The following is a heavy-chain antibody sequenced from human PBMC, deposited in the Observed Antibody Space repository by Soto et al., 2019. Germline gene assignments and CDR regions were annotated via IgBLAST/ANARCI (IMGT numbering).Heavy chain of an antibody. J-gene: IGHJ3*02. CDR3: ARGGRYCDFYGAFDI. CDR2: IGTAGDT. D-gene: IGHD3-3*01. CDR1: GFTFSSYD. Sequence: PGGSLRLSCAASGFTFSSYDMHWVRQATGKGLEWVSAIGTAGDTYYPGSVKGRFTISRENAKNSLYLQMNSLRAGDTAVYYCARGGRYCDFYGAFDIWGQXTMVTVSS. V-gene: IGHV3-13*01.